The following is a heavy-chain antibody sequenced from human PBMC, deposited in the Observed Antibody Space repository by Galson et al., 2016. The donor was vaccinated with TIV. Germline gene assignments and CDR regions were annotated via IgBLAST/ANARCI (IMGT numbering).Heavy chain of an antibody. CDR2: IDPSGGGT. CDR3: AVWANTYYFAL. CDR1: GYTFINYY. D-gene: IGHD2-8*01. V-gene: IGHV1-46*01. Sequence: SVKVSCKASGYTFINYYMHWVRQAPGQGLEWVGVIDPSGGGTTYAQKFQGRVTMTRDTSTSTVYMELSSLTSDDTAVFYCAVWANTYYFALWGQGTLITVSS. J-gene: IGHJ4*02.